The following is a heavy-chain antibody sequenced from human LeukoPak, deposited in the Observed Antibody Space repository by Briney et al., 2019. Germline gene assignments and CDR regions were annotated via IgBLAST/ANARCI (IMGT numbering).Heavy chain of an antibody. J-gene: IGHJ4*02. D-gene: IGHD6-19*01. CDR1: GGSISNSSYY. CDR3: ARVGSGWSREVDY. Sequence: QPSETLSLTCTVSGGSISNSSYYWGWIRQPPGKGLEWIGSIYYSGSTYYNPSLKSRVTISVDTSKNQFSLKLSSVTAADTAVYYCARVGSGWSREVDYWGQGTLVTVSS. CDR2: IYYSGST. V-gene: IGHV4-39*07.